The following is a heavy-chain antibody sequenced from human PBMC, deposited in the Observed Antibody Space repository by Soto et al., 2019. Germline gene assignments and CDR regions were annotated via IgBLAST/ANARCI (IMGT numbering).Heavy chain of an antibody. CDR2: IIPIFGTA. Sequence: PVKVSCKGSGGTFSSYAISWVRQAPGQGLEWMGGIIPIFGTANYAQKFQGRVTITADESTSTAYMELSSLRSEDTAVYYCARGSPMVRNAFDIWGQGTMGTVSS. CDR1: GGTFSSYA. J-gene: IGHJ3*02. D-gene: IGHD5-18*01. CDR3: ARGSPMVRNAFDI. V-gene: IGHV1-69*13.